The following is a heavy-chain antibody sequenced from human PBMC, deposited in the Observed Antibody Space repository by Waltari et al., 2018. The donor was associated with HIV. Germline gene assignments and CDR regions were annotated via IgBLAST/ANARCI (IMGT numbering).Heavy chain of an antibody. CDR2: IYSGGST. CDR1: GITVSSNY. CDR3: ARARTYYDFWSGNYSPDYFDY. J-gene: IGHJ4*02. Sequence: EVQLVESGGGLIQPGGSLRLSCAASGITVSSNYMTWVRKAPGKGLEWVAVIYSGGSTYYADSVKGRFTISRDNSKNTLYLQMNSLRAEDTAVYYCARARTYYDFWSGNYSPDYFDYWGQGTLITVSS. D-gene: IGHD3-3*01. V-gene: IGHV3-53*01.